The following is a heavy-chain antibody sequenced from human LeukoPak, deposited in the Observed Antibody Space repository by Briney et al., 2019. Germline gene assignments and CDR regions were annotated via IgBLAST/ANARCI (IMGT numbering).Heavy chain of an antibody. J-gene: IGHJ5*02. CDR3: AKPVGAFWSGYPPTWFDP. Sequence: PSETLSLTCAVYGGSFSGYYWSWIRQPPGKGLEWIGEINHSGSTNYNPSLKSRVTISVDTSKNQFSLKLSSVTAADTAVYYCAKPVGAFWSGYPPTWFDPWGQGTLVTVSS. CDR1: GGSFSGYY. D-gene: IGHD3-3*01. CDR2: INHSGST. V-gene: IGHV4-34*01.